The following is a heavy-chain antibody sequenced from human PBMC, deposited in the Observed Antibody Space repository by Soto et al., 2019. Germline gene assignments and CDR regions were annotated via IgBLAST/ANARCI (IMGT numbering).Heavy chain of an antibody. CDR3: AKFPSYTGSYYADCSDVDI. Sequence: PSETLSLTCTVSGGSISNAYWSWIRQSPGKGPEWIAYVHYSGSTNYNPSLKSRVVISIDTSNDQFSLKLSSVTAAVTAVYFCAKFPSYTGSYYADCSDVDIWGQGTTVTVSS. V-gene: IGHV4-59*03. J-gene: IGHJ6*02. CDR1: GGSISNAY. D-gene: IGHD1-26*01. CDR2: VHYSGST.